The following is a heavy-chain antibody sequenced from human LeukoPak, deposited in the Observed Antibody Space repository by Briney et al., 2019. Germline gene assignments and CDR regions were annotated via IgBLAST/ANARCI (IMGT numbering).Heavy chain of an antibody. CDR2: ISGSGGST. J-gene: IGHJ4*02. V-gene: IGHV3-23*01. Sequence: PGGSLRLSCAASGFTFSSYGMSWVRQAPGKGLEWVSAISGSGGSTYYADSVKGRFTISRDNSKNTLYLQMNSLRAEDTAVYYCAKDLYDSSGYYQTGFDYWGQGTLVTVSS. CDR1: GFTFSSYG. CDR3: AKDLYDSSGYYQTGFDY. D-gene: IGHD3-22*01.